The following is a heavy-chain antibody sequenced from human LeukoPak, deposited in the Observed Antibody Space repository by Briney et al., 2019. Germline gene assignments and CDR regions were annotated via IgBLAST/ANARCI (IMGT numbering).Heavy chain of an antibody. CDR2: IIPIFGTA. Sequence: SVKVSCKASGGTFSSYAISWVRQAPGQGLEWMGRIIPIFGTANYAQKFQGRVTITTDESTSTAYMELSRLRSEDTAVYYCARDLGIVGATTSYYYYMDVWGKGTTVTVSS. V-gene: IGHV1-69*05. D-gene: IGHD1-26*01. CDR1: GGTFSSYA. CDR3: ARDLGIVGATTSYYYYMDV. J-gene: IGHJ6*03.